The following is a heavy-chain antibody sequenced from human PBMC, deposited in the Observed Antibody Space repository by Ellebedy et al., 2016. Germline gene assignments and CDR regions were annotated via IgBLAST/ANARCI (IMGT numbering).Heavy chain of an antibody. CDR3: ARSSGRVDS. J-gene: IGHJ4*02. D-gene: IGHD3-10*01. Sequence: LRLXXAISGDSVSSNSATWNWIRQSPSRGLEWLGRTYYRSKWNNDYAVSVKSRIAINPDTSKNQVSLQLNSVTPEDTAVYYCARSSGRVDSWGQGTLVTVSS. CDR2: TYYRSKWNN. CDR1: GDSVSSNSAT. V-gene: IGHV6-1*01.